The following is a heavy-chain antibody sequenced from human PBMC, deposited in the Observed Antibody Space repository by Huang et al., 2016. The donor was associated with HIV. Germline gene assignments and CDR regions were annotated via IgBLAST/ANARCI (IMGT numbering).Heavy chain of an antibody. Sequence: QVQLVQSGGEVMQPGASVRVSCKASGYDFGSYGMGWVRQAPGQGLGWLGRSGSASRDTSSAQKFQGRVTMTTDTSTTTTYMELRSLRSDDTAMYYCARDPYYSNRWKRNDASFLWGQGTMITVSS. CDR3: ARDPYYSNRWKRNDASFL. J-gene: IGHJ3*01. V-gene: IGHV1-18*01. D-gene: IGHD4-4*01. CDR1: GYDFGSYG. CDR2: SGSASRDT.